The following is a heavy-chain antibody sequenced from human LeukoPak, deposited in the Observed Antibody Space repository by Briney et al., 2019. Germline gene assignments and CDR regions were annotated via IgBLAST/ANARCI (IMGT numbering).Heavy chain of an antibody. CDR2: IIPIFGTA. J-gene: IGHJ4*02. CDR1: GGTFSSYA. D-gene: IGHD1-14*01. CDR3: AGGPIPHTRDIEL. Sequence: SVKVSCKASGGTFSSYAISWVRQAPGQGLEWMGGIIPIFGTANYAQKFQGRVTITTDESTSTTYMELSSLRSEDTAVYYCAGGPIPHTRDIELWGQGTLVTVSS. V-gene: IGHV1-69*05.